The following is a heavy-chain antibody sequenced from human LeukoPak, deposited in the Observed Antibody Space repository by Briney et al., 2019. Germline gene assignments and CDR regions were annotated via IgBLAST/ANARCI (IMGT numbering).Heavy chain of an antibody. CDR1: GYTFTSYA. V-gene: IGHV1-3*01. Sequence: GASVKVSCKASGYTFTSYAMHWVRQAPGQRLEWMGWINAGNGNTKYSQKFQGRVTITRDTSAGTAYMELSSLRSEDTAVYYCARGVGYQLLWGYFDYWGQGTLVTVSS. CDR3: ARGVGYQLLWGYFDY. CDR2: INAGNGNT. D-gene: IGHD2-2*01. J-gene: IGHJ4*02.